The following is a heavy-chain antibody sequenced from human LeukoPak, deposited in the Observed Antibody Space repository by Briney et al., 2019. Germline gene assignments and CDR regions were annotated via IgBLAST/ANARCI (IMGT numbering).Heavy chain of an antibody. J-gene: IGHJ4*02. CDR3: ALQADY. Sequence: PGGSLRLSCAASGFTVSDYYMNWFRQAPGKGLECVSYISGSGKTIYYADSVKGRFTISRDNAKNSLYLQINSLRAEDTAVYYCALQADYWGQGTLVTVSS. V-gene: IGHV3-11*04. CDR2: ISGSGKTI. CDR1: GFTVSDYY.